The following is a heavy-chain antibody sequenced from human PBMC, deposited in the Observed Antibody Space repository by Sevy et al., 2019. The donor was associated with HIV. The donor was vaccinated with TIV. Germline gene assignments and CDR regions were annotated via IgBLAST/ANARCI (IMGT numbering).Heavy chain of an antibody. D-gene: IGHD4-17*01. J-gene: IGHJ4*02. Sequence: GGSLRLSRAASGFTFDDYAMHWVRQAPGKGLEWVSGISWNSGSIGYADSVKGRFTISRDNAKNSLYLQMNSLRTEDTALYYCARDRSYGGNSFDYWGQGTLVTVSS. CDR3: ARDRSYGGNSFDY. CDR2: ISWNSGSI. CDR1: GFTFDDYA. V-gene: IGHV3-9*01.